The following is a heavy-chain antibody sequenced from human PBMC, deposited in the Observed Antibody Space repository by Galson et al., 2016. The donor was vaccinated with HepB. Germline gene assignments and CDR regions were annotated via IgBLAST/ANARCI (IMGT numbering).Heavy chain of an antibody. Sequence: SLRLSCAASGFTFSGYWMSWVRQAPGKGLEWVANIKEDGSEQNYVDSVKGRFIISRDNGKNSLYLQMNSLRGEDTAVYYCSNLGVVATERRPVRRFAPWGQGTLVTVSS. J-gene: IGHJ5*02. CDR2: IKEDGSEQ. D-gene: IGHD2-21*01. CDR3: SNLGVVATERRPVRRFAP. CDR1: GFTFSGYW. V-gene: IGHV3-7*01.